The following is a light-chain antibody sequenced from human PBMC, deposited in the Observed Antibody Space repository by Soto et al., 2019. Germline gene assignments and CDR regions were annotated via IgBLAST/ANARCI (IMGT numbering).Light chain of an antibody. CDR2: KAS. CDR1: QSVNSW. Sequence: DIQMTQSPSTLSASVGDRVTITCRASQSVNSWLAWYQQKPGKAPKLLVQKASSLESGVPSRFSGSGSGTEFTLTISSLQPDDFATYYCQQYNSFRTFGQGTKVDIK. J-gene: IGKJ1*01. V-gene: IGKV1-5*03. CDR3: QQYNSFRT.